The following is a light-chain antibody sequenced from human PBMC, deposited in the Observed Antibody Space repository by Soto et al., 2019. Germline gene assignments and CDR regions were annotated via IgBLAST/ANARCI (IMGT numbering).Light chain of an antibody. J-gene: IGKJ3*01. V-gene: IGKV1-5*01. CDR2: DVS. CDR3: QQYDGY. Sequence: QMTQSPSTLSASVGDRVTITCRASQNINTWLAWYQQKPGTAPRLLIYDVSTLQSGVPSRFSGSRSGTEFTLTITSLQPDDSVIYYCQQYDGYFGPGTKV. CDR1: QNINTW.